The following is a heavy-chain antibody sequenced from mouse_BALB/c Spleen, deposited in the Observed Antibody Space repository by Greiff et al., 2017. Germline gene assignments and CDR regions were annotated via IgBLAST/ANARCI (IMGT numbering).Heavy chain of an antibody. Sequence: EVQGVESGGGLVKPGGSLKLSCAASGFTFSSYGMSWVRQTPDKRLEWVATISSGGSYTYYPDSVKGRFTISRDNAKNTLYLQMSSLKSEDTAMYYCARPDYYGSTTYAMDYWGQGTSVTVSS. V-gene: IGHV5-6*01. D-gene: IGHD1-1*01. CDR1: GFTFSSYG. CDR3: ARPDYYGSTTYAMDY. CDR2: ISSGGSYT. J-gene: IGHJ4*01.